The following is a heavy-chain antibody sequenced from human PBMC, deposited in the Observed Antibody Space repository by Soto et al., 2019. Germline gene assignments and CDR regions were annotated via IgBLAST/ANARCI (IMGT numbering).Heavy chain of an antibody. CDR1: GFTFSPYT. CDR2: ISSSTT. V-gene: IGHV3-48*01. Sequence: EVQLVESGGGLVQPGGSLRLSCAASGFTFSPYTMNWVRQAPGKGLEWVSYISSSTTYYADSVKGRFTISRDNAKNSLYLKMSSLRAEDTAVYYCARDTHYAFDYWGQGTLVTVSS. CDR3: ARDTHYAFDY. J-gene: IGHJ4*02. D-gene: IGHD4-17*01.